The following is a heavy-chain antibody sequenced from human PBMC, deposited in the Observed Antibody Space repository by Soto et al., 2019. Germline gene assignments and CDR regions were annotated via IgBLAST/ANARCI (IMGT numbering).Heavy chain of an antibody. D-gene: IGHD3-22*01. Sequence: AGGSLRLSCAASGFTFSSYAMSWVRQAPGKGLEWVSGITGSGGSAYYADSVKGRFTISRDNSKNTLYLQMNSLRAEDTAVYYCAKALLGTYYYDSSGYFTPNWFDPWGQGTLVTVSS. CDR3: AKALLGTYYYDSSGYFTPNWFDP. J-gene: IGHJ5*02. CDR1: GFTFSSYA. V-gene: IGHV3-23*01. CDR2: ITGSGGSA.